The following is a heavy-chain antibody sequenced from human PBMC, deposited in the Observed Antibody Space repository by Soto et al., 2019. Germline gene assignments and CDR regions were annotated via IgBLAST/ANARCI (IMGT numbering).Heavy chain of an antibody. CDR1: GFTFSSYA. CDR3: ARNRCSGGSCWRYQTPDY. V-gene: IGHV3-30-3*01. J-gene: IGHJ4*02. CDR2: ISYDGSNK. Sequence: GGSLRLSCAASGFTFSSYAMHWVRQAPGKGLEWVAVISYDGSNKYYADSVKGRFTISRDNSKNTLYLQMNSLRAEDTAVYYCARNRCSGGSCWRYQTPDYWGQGTLVTVSS. D-gene: IGHD2-15*01.